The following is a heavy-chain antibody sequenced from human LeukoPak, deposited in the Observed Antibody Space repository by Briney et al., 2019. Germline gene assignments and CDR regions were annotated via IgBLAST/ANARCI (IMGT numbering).Heavy chain of an antibody. J-gene: IGHJ4*02. CDR3: ARFGSGVAGFDY. CDR1: GFTFSSHW. CDR2: IKQDGSDK. V-gene: IGHV3-7*05. Sequence: GVSLRLSCAASGFTFSSHWMTWVRQAPGTGLEWVANIKQDGSDKQYADSVKGRFTISRDNAKNSLYLQMNSLRAEDTAVYYCARFGSGVAGFDYWGQGTLVTVSS. D-gene: IGHD6-19*01.